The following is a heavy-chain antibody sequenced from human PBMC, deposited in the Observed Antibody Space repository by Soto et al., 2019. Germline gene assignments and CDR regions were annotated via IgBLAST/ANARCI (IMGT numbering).Heavy chain of an antibody. J-gene: IGHJ4*02. CDR3: ARGVVVAASTNEFDY. Sequence: SETLSLTCTVSGGSISSYYWSWIRQPPGEGLEWIGYIYYSGSTNYNPSLKSRVTISVDTSKNQFSLKLSSVTAADTAVYYCARGVVVAASTNEFDYWGQGTLVTAPQ. D-gene: IGHD2-15*01. CDR2: IYYSGST. CDR1: GGSISSYY. V-gene: IGHV4-59*01.